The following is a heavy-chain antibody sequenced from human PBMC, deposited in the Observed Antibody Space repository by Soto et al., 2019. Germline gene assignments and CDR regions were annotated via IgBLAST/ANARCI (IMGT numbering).Heavy chain of an antibody. CDR3: AREPVAGIWFDP. Sequence: ASVKVSCKASGYTFTNHGISWVRQAPGQGLEWMGWISAYNGNTNYAQKLQGRVTMTTDTSTSTAYMELRSLRSDDTAVYYCAREPVAGIWFDPWGQGTLVTVSS. V-gene: IGHV1-18*01. J-gene: IGHJ5*02. CDR2: ISAYNGNT. D-gene: IGHD6-19*01. CDR1: GYTFTNHG.